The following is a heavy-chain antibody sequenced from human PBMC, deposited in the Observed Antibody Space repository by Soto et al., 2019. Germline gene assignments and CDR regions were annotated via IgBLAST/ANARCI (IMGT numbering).Heavy chain of an antibody. CDR3: ARGMDIVVVPAAMLAHYYYGMDV. CDR2: INPNSGGT. J-gene: IGHJ6*02. D-gene: IGHD2-2*03. V-gene: IGHV1-2*04. CDR1: GYTFTGYY. Sequence: GESLKISCKASGYTFTGYYMHWVRQAPGQGLEWMGWINPNSGGTNYAQKFQGWVTMTRDTSISTAYMELSRLRSDDTAVYYCARGMDIVVVPAAMLAHYYYGMDVWGQGTTVTVSS.